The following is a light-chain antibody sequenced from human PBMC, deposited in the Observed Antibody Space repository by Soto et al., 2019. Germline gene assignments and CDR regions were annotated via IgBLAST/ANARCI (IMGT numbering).Light chain of an antibody. CDR2: GAS. CDR3: QHRGRWPRT. J-gene: IGKJ2*01. CDR1: QSVNDY. V-gene: IGKV3-11*01. Sequence: EIVLTQSPATLSLSPGERATLSCRASQSVNDYLAWYQQTPGQAPRLLIYGASNRATGIPVRCSGSGSGTDFTLTISSLEPEDFAVYYCQHRGRWPRTFGGGTKLEIK.